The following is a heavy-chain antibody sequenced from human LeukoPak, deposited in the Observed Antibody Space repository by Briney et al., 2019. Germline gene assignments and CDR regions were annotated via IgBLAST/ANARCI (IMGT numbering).Heavy chain of an antibody. CDR1: GGSISTSNYC. Sequence: SETLSLTCTVSGGSISTSNYCWGWIRQPPGKGLEWIGNIFYSGSTYYSPSLKSRVTISLDTTKNLFSLRLRSVTAADTAVYFCARGRVSSSTWYSTYYYYFYMDVWGKGTTVTVSS. V-gene: IGHV4-39*07. D-gene: IGHD1-1*01. CDR3: ARGRVSSSTWYSTYYYYFYMDV. CDR2: IFYSGST. J-gene: IGHJ6*03.